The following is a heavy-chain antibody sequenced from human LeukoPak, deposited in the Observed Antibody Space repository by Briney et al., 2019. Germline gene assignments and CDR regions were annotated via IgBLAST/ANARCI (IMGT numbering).Heavy chain of an antibody. D-gene: IGHD3-10*01. CDR1: GGSISSGGYY. J-gene: IGHJ5*02. Sequence: SQTLSLTCTVSGGSISSGGYYWSWIRQPLGKGLEWIGYIYHSGSTYYNPSLKSRVTISVDRSKNQFSLKLRSVTAADTAIYYCASTQRDYFASGSYYKSGWFDPWGQGTLVTVSS. CDR3: ASTQRDYFASGSYYKSGWFDP. V-gene: IGHV4-30-2*01. CDR2: IYHSGST.